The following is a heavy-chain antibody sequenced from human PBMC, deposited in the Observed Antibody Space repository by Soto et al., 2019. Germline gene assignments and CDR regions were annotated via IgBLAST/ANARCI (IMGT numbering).Heavy chain of an antibody. CDR2: IVVGSGNT. Sequence: SVKVSCKASGFTFTSSAVQWVRQARGQRLEWIGWIVVGSGNTNYAQKFQERVTITRDMSTSTAYMELSSLRSEDTAVYYCAASYSSSSTLDYWGQGTLVTVSS. V-gene: IGHV1-58*01. CDR1: GFTFTSSA. D-gene: IGHD6-6*01. J-gene: IGHJ4*02. CDR3: AASYSSSSTLDY.